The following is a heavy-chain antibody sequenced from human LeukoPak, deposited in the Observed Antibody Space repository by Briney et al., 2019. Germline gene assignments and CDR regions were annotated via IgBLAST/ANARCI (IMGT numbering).Heavy chain of an antibody. D-gene: IGHD3-3*01. CDR3: ARRLGDYDFWSDHYYHYMDV. V-gene: IGHV5-51*01. Sequence: GESLKISCKGSGYSFTSYWIGWVRQVPGKGLEWMGIIYPGDSDTRYSPSFQGQVTISADKSIGTAYLQWSSLKASDTAMYYCARRLGDYDFWSDHYYHYMDVWGKGTTVTVSS. CDR2: IYPGDSDT. CDR1: GYSFTSYW. J-gene: IGHJ6*03.